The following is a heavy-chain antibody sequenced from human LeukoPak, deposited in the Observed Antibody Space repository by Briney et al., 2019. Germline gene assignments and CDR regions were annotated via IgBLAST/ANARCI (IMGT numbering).Heavy chain of an antibody. CDR1: GFTFSSYW. Sequence: GGSLRLSCAASGFTFSSYWMSWVRQAPGKVLEWVANIKQDGSEKYYVDSVKGRFTISRDNAKNSLYLQMNSLRAEDTAVYYCAREIFVIGSISQSYFDYWGQGTLVTVSS. CDR2: IKQDGSEK. V-gene: IGHV3-7*01. CDR3: AREIFVIGSISQSYFDY. D-gene: IGHD3-3*01. J-gene: IGHJ4*02.